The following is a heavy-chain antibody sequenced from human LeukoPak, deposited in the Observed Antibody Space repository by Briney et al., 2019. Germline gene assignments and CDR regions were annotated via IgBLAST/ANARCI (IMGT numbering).Heavy chain of an antibody. CDR2: IYHSGST. V-gene: IGHV4-30-2*01. CDR1: GGSISSGGHS. Sequence: SETLSLTCAVSGGSISSGGHSWSWIRQPPGKGLEWIGDIYHSGSTYYNPSLKSRVTISLDRSKNQFSLKLSSVTAADTAVYYCARGPPFTVTTSYYFDFWGKGTTVTVSS. D-gene: IGHD4-17*01. CDR3: ARGPPFTVTTSYYFDF. J-gene: IGHJ6*03.